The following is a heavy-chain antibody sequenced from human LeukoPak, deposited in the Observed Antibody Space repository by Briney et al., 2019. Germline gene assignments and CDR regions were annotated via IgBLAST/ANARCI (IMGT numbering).Heavy chain of an antibody. CDR3: ARARYSSSPTLNWFDP. D-gene: IGHD6-6*01. Sequence: SETLSLTCTVSGASISGWYWSWIRQPPGKGLEWIGYVYGSGYTNYNPSLKSRVTMSIDTSKNQFSLKLSSVTAADTAVYYCARARYSSSPTLNWFDPWGQGTLVTVSS. CDR1: GASISGWY. V-gene: IGHV4-59*12. J-gene: IGHJ5*02. CDR2: VYGSGYT.